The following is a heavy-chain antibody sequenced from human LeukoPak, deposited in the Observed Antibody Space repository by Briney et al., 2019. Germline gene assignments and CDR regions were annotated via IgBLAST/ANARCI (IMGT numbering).Heavy chain of an antibody. J-gene: IGHJ5*02. CDR2: ISSSGSTI. Sequence: GGSLRLSCAASGFTFSSYEMNWVRQAPGKGLEWVSYISSSGSTIYYADSVKGRFTISRDNAKNSLYLQMNSLRAEDTAVYYCAGDDYGGNYNWFDPWGQGTLVTVSS. CDR1: GFTFSSYE. D-gene: IGHD4-23*01. V-gene: IGHV3-48*03. CDR3: AGDDYGGNYNWFDP.